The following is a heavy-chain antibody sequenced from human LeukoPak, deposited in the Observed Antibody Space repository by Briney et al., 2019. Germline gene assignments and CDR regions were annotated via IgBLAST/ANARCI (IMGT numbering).Heavy chain of an antibody. CDR1: GGSISSYY. J-gene: IGHJ4*02. Sequence: PSETLSLTCTVFGGSISSYYWSWIRQPAGKGLEWIGRMYTSGSTNYNPSLKSRVTMSVDTSKNQFSLKLSSVTAADTAVYYCARDTGYYFGSGNYFYYFDYWGQGTLVTVSS. D-gene: IGHD3-10*01. CDR2: MYTSGST. V-gene: IGHV4-4*07. CDR3: ARDTGYYFGSGNYFYYFDY.